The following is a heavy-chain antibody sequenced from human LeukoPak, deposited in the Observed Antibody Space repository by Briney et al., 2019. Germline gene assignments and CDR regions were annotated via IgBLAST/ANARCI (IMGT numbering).Heavy chain of an antibody. D-gene: IGHD6-13*01. J-gene: IGHJ4*02. V-gene: IGHV3-23*01. CDR2: ISGSGVST. CDR1: GFAFDSYA. Sequence: PGGSLRLSCAASGFAFDSYAMTWVRQAPGKGLDWVSGISGSGVSTYYADSVKGRFTISRDNSKNMVYLQMNSLRAEDTAVYHCAKGTVTGIVAALDYWGLGTPVTVSS. CDR3: AKGTVTGIVAALDY.